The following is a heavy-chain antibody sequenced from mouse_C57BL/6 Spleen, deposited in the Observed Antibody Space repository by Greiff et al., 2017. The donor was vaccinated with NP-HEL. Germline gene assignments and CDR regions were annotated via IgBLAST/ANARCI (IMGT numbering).Heavy chain of an antibody. CDR3: ARDELGRDAMDY. J-gene: IGHJ4*01. D-gene: IGHD4-1*01. CDR2: ISDGGSYT. CDR1: GFTFSSYA. Sequence: EVKLVESGGGLVKPGGSLKLSCAASGFTFSSYAMSWVRQTPEKRLEWVATISDGGSYTYYPDNVKGRFTMSRDNAKNNLYLQMSHLESEDTAMYYCARDELGRDAMDYWGQGTSVTVSS. V-gene: IGHV5-4*01.